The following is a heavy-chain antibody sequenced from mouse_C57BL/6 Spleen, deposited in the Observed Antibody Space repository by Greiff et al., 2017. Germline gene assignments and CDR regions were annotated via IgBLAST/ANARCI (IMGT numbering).Heavy chain of an antibody. D-gene: IGHD2-14*01. CDR3: ARRYVAGRACFAY. Sequence: VQLQQPGAELVMPGASVKLSCKASGYTFTSYWMPWVKQRPGQGLEWIGEIDPSDSYTNYNQKFKGKATLTVDKSSSTAYMQLSSLTSEDSAVYYCARRYVAGRACFAYWGQVTLVTVSA. V-gene: IGHV1-69*01. CDR1: GYTFTSYW. J-gene: IGHJ3*01. CDR2: IDPSDSYT.